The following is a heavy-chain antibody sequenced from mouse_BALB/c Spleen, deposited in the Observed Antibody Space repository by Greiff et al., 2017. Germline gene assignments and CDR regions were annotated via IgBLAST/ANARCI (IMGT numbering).Heavy chain of an antibody. Sequence: VQLQQSGAELVKPGASVKLSCTASGFNIKDTYMHWVKQRPEQGLEWIGRIDPANGNTKYDPKFPGKATITADTSSNTAYLQLSSLTSEDTAVYYSASDLYAMDYWGQGTSVTVSS. J-gene: IGHJ4*01. CDR2: IDPANGNT. CDR1: GFNIKDTY. V-gene: IGHV14-3*02. CDR3: ASDLYAMDY.